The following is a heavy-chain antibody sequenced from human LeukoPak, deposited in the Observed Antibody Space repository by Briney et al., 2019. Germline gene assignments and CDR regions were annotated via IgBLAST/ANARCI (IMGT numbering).Heavy chain of an antibody. CDR3: ARGGKEAHYYGSGSHTDY. Sequence: GGSLRLSCAASGFTFSSYAMHWVRQAPGKGLEYVSAISSNGGSTYYANSVKGRFTISRDNSKNTLYLQMGSLRAEDMAVYYCARGGKEAHYYGSGSHTDYWGQGTLVTVSS. V-gene: IGHV3-64*01. CDR1: GFTFSSYA. D-gene: IGHD3-10*01. CDR2: ISSNGGST. J-gene: IGHJ4*02.